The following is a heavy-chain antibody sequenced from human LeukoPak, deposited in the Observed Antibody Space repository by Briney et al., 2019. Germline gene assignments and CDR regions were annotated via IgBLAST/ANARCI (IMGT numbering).Heavy chain of an antibody. V-gene: IGHV4-4*07. D-gene: IGHD2-15*01. Sequence: PSETLSLTCTVSGGSISSYYWSWIRQPAGRGLEWIGRIYTSGSTNYSPSLKSRVTMSVDTSKNQFSLKLSSVTAADTAVYYCARDSVVVGIGYYFDYWGQGTLVTVSS. CDR1: GGSISSYY. CDR3: ARDSVVVGIGYYFDY. CDR2: IYTSGST. J-gene: IGHJ4*02.